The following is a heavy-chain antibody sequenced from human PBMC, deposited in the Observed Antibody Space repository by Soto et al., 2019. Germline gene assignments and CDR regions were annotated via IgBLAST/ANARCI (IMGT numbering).Heavy chain of an antibody. CDR1: GGSISSSSYY. Sequence: SETLSLTCTVSGGSISSSSYYWGWIRQPPGKGLEWIGSIYYSGSTYYNPSLKSRVTISVDTSKNQFSLKLSSVTAADTAVYYCARLNGMDVWGQGTTVTVSS. CDR3: ARLNGMDV. CDR2: IYYSGST. J-gene: IGHJ6*02. V-gene: IGHV4-39*01.